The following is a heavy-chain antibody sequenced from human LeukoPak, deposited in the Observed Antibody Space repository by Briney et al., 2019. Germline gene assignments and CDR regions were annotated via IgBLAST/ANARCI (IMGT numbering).Heavy chain of an antibody. Sequence: ASVKDSCKASGYTFTNYAIHWVRQAPGQRLEWMGWINAGNGNTKYLERFQGRVTITRDTSASTAFMELSSLRYEDTAVFYCARGPIAAVAFFDYWGQGTLVSVSS. CDR3: ARGPIAAVAFFDY. V-gene: IGHV1-3*01. CDR2: INAGNGNT. D-gene: IGHD6-13*01. J-gene: IGHJ4*02. CDR1: GYTFTNYA.